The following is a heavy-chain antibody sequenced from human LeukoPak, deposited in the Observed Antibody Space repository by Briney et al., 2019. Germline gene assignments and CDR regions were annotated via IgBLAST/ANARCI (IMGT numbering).Heavy chain of an antibody. D-gene: IGHD3-10*01. Sequence: GGSLRLSCAASGFTFSSYEMDWVRQAPGQGLEWVSYISSSGSTIYYADSVKGRFTISRDNAKNSLYLQMNSLRAEDTAVYYCAVVRGVILVYWGQGTLVTVSS. V-gene: IGHV3-48*03. CDR2: ISSSGSTI. J-gene: IGHJ4*02. CDR3: AVVRGVILVY. CDR1: GFTFSSYE.